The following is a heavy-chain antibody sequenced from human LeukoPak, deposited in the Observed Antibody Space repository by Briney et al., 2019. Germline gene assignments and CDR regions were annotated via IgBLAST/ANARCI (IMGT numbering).Heavy chain of an antibody. CDR2: ISSSSSYI. J-gene: IGHJ4*02. CDR3: ASSTSWRSQFDY. V-gene: IGHV3-21*01. CDR1: GFTFSSYS. D-gene: IGHD2-2*01. Sequence: GGSLRLSCAASGFTFSSYSMNWVRQAPGKGLEWVSSISSSSSYIYYADSVRGRFTISRDNAKNSLYLQMNSLRAEDTAVYYCASSTSWRSQFDYWGQGTLVTVSS.